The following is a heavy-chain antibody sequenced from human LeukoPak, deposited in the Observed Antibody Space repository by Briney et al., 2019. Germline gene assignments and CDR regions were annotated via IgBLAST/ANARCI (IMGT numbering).Heavy chain of an antibody. CDR1: GFTFSSYA. J-gene: IGHJ6*02. Sequence: GGSLRLSCAASGFTFSSYAMSWVRQAPGKGLEWVSAISGSGGSTYYADSVKGRFTISRDNSKNTLYLQMNSLRAEDTAVYYCAKDSAYYYGSGSYYQDYYYGMDVWGQGTTVTVSS. V-gene: IGHV3-23*01. CDR3: AKDSAYYYGSGSYYQDYYYGMDV. CDR2: ISGSGGST. D-gene: IGHD3-10*01.